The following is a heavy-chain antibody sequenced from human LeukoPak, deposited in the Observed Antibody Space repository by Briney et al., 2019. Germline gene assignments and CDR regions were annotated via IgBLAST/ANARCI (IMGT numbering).Heavy chain of an antibody. J-gene: IGHJ3*02. V-gene: IGHV4-59*12. Sequence: TPSETLSLTCTVSGVSISSYYWSWIRQPPGKGLEWIGYIYYSGSTNFNPSLKSRVTISVDTSKNQFSLKLSSVTAADTAVYYCASNFGKDAFDIWGQGTMVTVSS. CDR1: GVSISSYY. CDR3: ASNFGKDAFDI. CDR2: IYYSGST. D-gene: IGHD3-3*01.